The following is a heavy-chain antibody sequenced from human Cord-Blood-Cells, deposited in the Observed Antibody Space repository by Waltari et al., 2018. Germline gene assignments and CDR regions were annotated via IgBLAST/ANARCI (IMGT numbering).Heavy chain of an antibody. J-gene: IGHJ4*02. CDR1: GGSISSISYN. D-gene: IGHD3-16*01. V-gene: IGHV4-39*01. CDR3: ARLEKRGFDY. Sequence: HLQLQEPGPGLVKLSETLSPTCTAPGGSISSISYNWGWIRQPPGKGLEWIGSIYYGGSTYYNPSLKSRVTISVDTSKNQFSLKLSSVTAADTAVYYCARLEKRGFDYWGQGTLVTVSS. CDR2: IYYGGST.